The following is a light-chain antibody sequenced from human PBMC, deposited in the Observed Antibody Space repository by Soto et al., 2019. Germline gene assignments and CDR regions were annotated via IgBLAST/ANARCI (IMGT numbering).Light chain of an antibody. CDR1: QSVSSY. CDR3: QQYGSSPHT. J-gene: IGKJ4*01. CDR2: DTS. V-gene: IGKV3-20*01. Sequence: EIVLTQSPGTLSLSVGERVTLSCRASQSVSSYLAWYQQTPGQAPRLLIYDTSNRATGTPDRFSGSGSGTDFTLTISSLEPEDFTVYYSQQYGSSPHTFGGGTTVEIK.